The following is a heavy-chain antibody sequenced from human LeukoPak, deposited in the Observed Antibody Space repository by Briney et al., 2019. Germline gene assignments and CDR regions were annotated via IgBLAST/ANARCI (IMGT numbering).Heavy chain of an antibody. V-gene: IGHV3-9*01. CDR1: GFTFDNYA. CDR3: ARAYKDRSLAGKKEFFQH. CDR2: ISCNSGTI. D-gene: IGHD6-19*01. Sequence: GRSLRLSCAASGFTFDNYAMNWVRQVPGKGLEWISLISCNSGTIGYADSVKGRFTISRDNANNFLYLQMNSLRAEDTALYYCARAYKDRSLAGKKEFFQHWGQGTLVTVSS. J-gene: IGHJ1*01.